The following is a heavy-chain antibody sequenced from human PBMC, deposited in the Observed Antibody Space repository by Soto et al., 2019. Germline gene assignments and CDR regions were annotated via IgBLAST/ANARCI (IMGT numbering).Heavy chain of an antibody. D-gene: IGHD4-17*01. CDR3: ARQPDYSDYGYYFEF. Sequence: QVQLQESGPRLVKPSETLSLTCTVSGGSISPYYWSWIRQSPGKGLEWLGYIFYSGTADYNPSLKNRVTLSVDTSKNQFSLELTSVTAADTGVYYCARQPDYSDYGYYFEFWGQGTLVTVSS. V-gene: IGHV4-59*01. CDR2: IFYSGTA. J-gene: IGHJ4*02. CDR1: GGSISPYY.